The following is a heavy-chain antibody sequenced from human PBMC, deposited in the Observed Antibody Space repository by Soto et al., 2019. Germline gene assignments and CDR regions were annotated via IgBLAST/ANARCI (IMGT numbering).Heavy chain of an antibody. CDR2: IIPIFGTA. CDR1: GGTFSSYA. CDR3: ARFPDTVAGHRNYYYYGMDV. J-gene: IGHJ6*02. D-gene: IGHD6-19*01. Sequence: SVKVSCKASGGTFSSYAISWVRQAPGQGLEWMGGIIPIFGTANYAQKFQGRVTITADKSTSTAYMELSSLRSEDTAVYYCARFPDTVAGHRNYYYYGMDVWCQGTTVTVSS. V-gene: IGHV1-69*06.